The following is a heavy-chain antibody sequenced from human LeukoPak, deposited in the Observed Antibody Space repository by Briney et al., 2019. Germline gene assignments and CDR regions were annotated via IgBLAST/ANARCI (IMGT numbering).Heavy chain of an antibody. CDR3: AKSYDSSGYYHYYFDY. CDR1: GFTFSSYS. CDR2: ISSSSSYI. V-gene: IGHV3-21*01. J-gene: IGHJ4*02. D-gene: IGHD3-22*01. Sequence: GGSLRLSCAASGFTFSSYSMNWVRQAPGKGLEWVSSISSSSSYIYYADSVKGRFTISRDNAKNSLYLQMNSLRAEDTAVYYCAKSYDSSGYYHYYFDYWGQGTLVTVSS.